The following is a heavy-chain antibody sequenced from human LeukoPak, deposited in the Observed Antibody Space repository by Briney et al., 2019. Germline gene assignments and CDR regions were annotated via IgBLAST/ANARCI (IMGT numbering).Heavy chain of an antibody. CDR2: MYHSGST. J-gene: IGHJ3*02. CDR3: ARNVTMVLPGQGAFDI. CDR1: GDSINSGHY. D-gene: IGHD4/OR15-4a*01. V-gene: IGHV4-38-2*01. Sequence: KPSETLSLSCGASGDSINSGHYWGWIRQPPGKGLEWIGSMYHSGSTYYNPSLKSRVTISIDTSKNQFSLKLRSVTAADTAVYFCARNVTMVLPGQGAFDIWGQGTMVTVSS.